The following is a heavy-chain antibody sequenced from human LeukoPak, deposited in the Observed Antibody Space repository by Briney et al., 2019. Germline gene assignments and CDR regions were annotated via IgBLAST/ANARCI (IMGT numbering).Heavy chain of an antibody. CDR3: AKKVYAIPHAFDI. V-gene: IGHV1-69*13. Sequence: SVKVSCKASGGTFSSYGISWVRQAPGQGLEWMGGIIPIFGTANYAQKFQGRVTITADESTRTAYMELSSLRSEDTAVHYCAKKVYAIPHAFDIWGQGTMVTVSS. J-gene: IGHJ3*02. CDR1: GGTFSSYG. D-gene: IGHD2-8*01. CDR2: IIPIFGTA.